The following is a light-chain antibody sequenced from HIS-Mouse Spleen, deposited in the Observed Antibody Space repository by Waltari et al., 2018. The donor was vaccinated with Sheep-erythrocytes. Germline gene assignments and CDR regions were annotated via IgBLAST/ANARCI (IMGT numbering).Light chain of an antibody. CDR1: SSDVGCYNY. V-gene: IGLV2-11*01. CDR3: CSYAGSYTWV. CDR2: DVS. Sequence: QSALTQPRSVSGSPGQPVTISCTGTSSDVGCYNYFSWYQQPPGKAPKLMIYDVSKRPSGVPDRFSGSKSGNTASLTISGLQAEDEADYYCCSYAGSYTWVFGGGTKLTVL. J-gene: IGLJ3*02.